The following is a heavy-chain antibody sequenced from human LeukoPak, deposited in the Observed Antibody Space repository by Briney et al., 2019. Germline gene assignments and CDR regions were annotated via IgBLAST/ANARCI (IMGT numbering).Heavy chain of an antibody. D-gene: IGHD2-15*01. CDR2: QDPQGTT. J-gene: IGHJ4*02. CDR1: GGSITGYY. CDR3: ARGYCSGANCYTAPDY. V-gene: IGHV4-4*07. Sequence: SETLSLTCTVSGGSITGYYWNWIRQPGGKGLEWIGRQDPQGTTRQNPSLKSRVTMSVYTSKNQFSLKLKSVTAADTAMYYCARGYCSGANCYTAPDYWGQGTLVTVSS.